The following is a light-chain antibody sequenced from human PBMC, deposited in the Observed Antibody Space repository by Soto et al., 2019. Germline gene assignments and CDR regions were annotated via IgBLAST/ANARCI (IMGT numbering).Light chain of an antibody. V-gene: IGKV2-28*01. Sequence: DIVMTQSPLSLPVTPGEPPSISCRSSQSLLYSNGYNYLDWYLQKPGQSPQLLIYLGSNRASGVPDRFSGSESGTDFTLKSSRVEAEDVGVYYCMQALQTPYTFGQGTKLQIK. J-gene: IGKJ2*01. CDR1: QSLLYSNGYNY. CDR2: LGS. CDR3: MQALQTPYT.